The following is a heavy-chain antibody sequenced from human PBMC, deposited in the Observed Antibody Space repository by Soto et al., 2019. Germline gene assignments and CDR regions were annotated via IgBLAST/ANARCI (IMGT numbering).Heavy chain of an antibody. CDR1: GATFSTYT. V-gene: IGHV1-69*12. Sequence: QVQLVQSGAEVKKPVSSVKVSCKAYGATFSTYTITWVRQAPGQGLEWMGGSIPRSGTSNYAQKFQGRVTITADESTSTAYMELSSLRSEDTAVYYCARAGLVLAPSTVNSDHYCYAMDVWGQGTTVTVSS. D-gene: IGHD3-3*02. J-gene: IGHJ6*02. CDR3: ARAGLVLAPSTVNSDHYCYAMDV. CDR2: SIPRSGTS.